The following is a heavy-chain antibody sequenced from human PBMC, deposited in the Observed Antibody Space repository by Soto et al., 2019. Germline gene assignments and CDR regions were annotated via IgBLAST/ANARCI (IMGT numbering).Heavy chain of an antibody. CDR3: ASDVGGVAGTKDAFDI. J-gene: IGHJ3*02. CDR2: INPSGGST. V-gene: IGHV1-46*01. D-gene: IGHD6-19*01. CDR1: GYSFTSYY. Sequence: QVQLVQSGAEVKKPGASVKVSCKASGYSFTSYYMHWVRQAPGQGLEWMGIINPSGGSTRYAQKFQDRAPITSDTSTSTLYMEMSRLRSEDTAVYYCASDVGGVAGTKDAFDIWGQGTMVTVSS.